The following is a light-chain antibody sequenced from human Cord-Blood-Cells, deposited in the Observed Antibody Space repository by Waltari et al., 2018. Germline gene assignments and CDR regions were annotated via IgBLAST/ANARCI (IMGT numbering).Light chain of an antibody. CDR3: QQSYSTPGT. V-gene: IGKV1-39*01. CDR1: QSISSY. Sequence: DIQMTQPPSSLSPSVGVRVTITCRASQSISSYLNLYQQKPGKAPKLLIYAASSLQSGVPSRFSGSGSGTDFTLTISSLQPEDFATYYCQQSYSTPGTFGQGTKVEIK. J-gene: IGKJ1*01. CDR2: AAS.